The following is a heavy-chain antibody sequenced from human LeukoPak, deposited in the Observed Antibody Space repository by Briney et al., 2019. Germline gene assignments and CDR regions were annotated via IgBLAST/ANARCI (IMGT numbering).Heavy chain of an antibody. CDR3: ARYFPGY. Sequence: SETLSLTCAVYGGSFSGYYWSWIRQPPGKGLEWIGEINHSGSTNYNPSLKSRVTISVDTSHNQFSLKLSSVTAAYTAVYYCARYFPGYWGQGTLVTVSS. J-gene: IGHJ4*02. V-gene: IGHV4-34*01. CDR2: INHSGST. CDR1: GGSFSGYY. D-gene: IGHD3-10*01.